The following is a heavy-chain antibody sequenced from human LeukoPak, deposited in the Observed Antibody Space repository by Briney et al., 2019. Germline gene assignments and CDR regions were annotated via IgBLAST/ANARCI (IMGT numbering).Heavy chain of an antibody. CDR1: GFTFSSYA. V-gene: IGHV3-23*01. CDR2: ISGSGGST. CDR3: ARPYYGSGKYNWFDP. D-gene: IGHD3-10*01. J-gene: IGHJ5*02. Sequence: GGSLRLSCAASGFTFSSYAMSWVRQAPGKGLEWVSAISGSGGSTYYADSVKGRFTISRDNSKNTLYLQMNSLRAEDTAVYYCARPYYGSGKYNWFDPWGQGTLVTVSS.